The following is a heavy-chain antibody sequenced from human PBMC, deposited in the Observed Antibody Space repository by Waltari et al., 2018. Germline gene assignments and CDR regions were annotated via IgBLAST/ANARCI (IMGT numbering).Heavy chain of an antibody. Sequence: QVQLVQSGAEVKKPGSSVKVSCKASGGTFSSYTISWVRQAPGQGLEWMGRIIPILGIANYAQKFQGRVTITADKSTSTAYMELSSLRSEDTAVYYCAREMVVGATVYFDYWGQGTLVTVSS. CDR3: AREMVVGATVYFDY. CDR2: IIPILGIA. V-gene: IGHV1-69*02. D-gene: IGHD1-26*01. CDR1: GGTFSSYT. J-gene: IGHJ4*02.